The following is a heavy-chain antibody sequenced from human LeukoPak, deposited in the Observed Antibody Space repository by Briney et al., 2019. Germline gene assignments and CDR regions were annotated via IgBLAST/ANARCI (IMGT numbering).Heavy chain of an antibody. CDR3: TTDREAYYYGSGSYYLYY. J-gene: IGHJ4*02. Sequence: GGSLRLSCAASGFTFSNAWMSWVRQAPGKGLEWVARIKSKTAGGTTDYAEHVKGIFTISRDDSKNTLYLQMNSLKTEDTAVYYCTTDREAYYYGSGSYYLYYWGQGTLVTVSS. CDR2: IKSKTAGGTT. D-gene: IGHD3-10*01. CDR1: GFTFSNAW. V-gene: IGHV3-15*01.